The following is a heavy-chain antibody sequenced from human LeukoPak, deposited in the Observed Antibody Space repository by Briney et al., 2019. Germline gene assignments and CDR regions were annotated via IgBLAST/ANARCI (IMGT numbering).Heavy chain of an antibody. D-gene: IGHD2-2*01. CDR2: IRDKPNKYST. CDR3: ARVVLCSASSCYENFESDY. V-gene: IGHV3-72*01. Sequence: GGSLRLSCAASGFTSSDHYIDWVRQAPGKGLEWVGRIRDKPNKYSTEYAASVQGRFTISSDDSKNSVYLQMNSLKSEDTAVYYCARVVLCSASSCYENFESDYWGQGTLVTVSS. CDR1: GFTSSDHY. J-gene: IGHJ4*02.